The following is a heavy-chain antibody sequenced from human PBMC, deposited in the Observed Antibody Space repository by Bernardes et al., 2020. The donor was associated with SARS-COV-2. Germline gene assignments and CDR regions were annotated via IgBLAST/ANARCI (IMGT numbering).Heavy chain of an antibody. CDR2: VSNSGGST. CDR3: AKDTGGNIRLRIFDY. V-gene: IGHV3-23*01. D-gene: IGHD2-15*01. Sequence: GGSLRLSCTASGFTFSSYAMTWVRQAPGKGLEWVSGVSNSGGSTNYADSVKGRFTISRDKSESTLYLQMNSLRVEDTAVYYCAKDTGGNIRLRIFDYWGQGTLVTVYS. J-gene: IGHJ4*02. CDR1: GFTFSSYA.